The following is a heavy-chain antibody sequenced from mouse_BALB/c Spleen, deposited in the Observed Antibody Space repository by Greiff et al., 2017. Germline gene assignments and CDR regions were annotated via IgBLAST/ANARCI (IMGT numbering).Heavy chain of an antibody. D-gene: IGHD2-3*01. J-gene: IGHJ4*01. CDR2: IDPANGNT. CDR1: GFNIKDTY. CDR3: ARNGYYGAMDY. Sequence: VQLQQSGAELVKPGASVKLSCTASGFNIKDTYMHWVKQRPEQCLEWIGRIDPANGNTKYDPKFQGKATITADTSSNTAYLQLSSLTSEDTAVYYCARNGYYGAMDYWGQGTSVTVSS. V-gene: IGHV14-3*02.